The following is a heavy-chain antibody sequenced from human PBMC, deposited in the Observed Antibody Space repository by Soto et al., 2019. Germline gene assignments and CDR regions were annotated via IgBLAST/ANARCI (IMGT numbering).Heavy chain of an antibody. V-gene: IGHV4-31*03. CDR3: ARVAFASSWYPAAGLNDYYYYYGMDV. J-gene: IGHJ6*02. CDR2: IYYSGST. Sequence: SETLSLTCTVSGGSISSGGYYWSWIRQHPGKGLEWIGYIYYSGSTYYNPSLKSRVTISVDTSKNQFSLKLSSVTAADPALYYWARVAFASSWYPAAGLNDYYYYYGMDVWGQGTTVTVSS. CDR1: GGSISSGGYY. D-gene: IGHD6-13*01.